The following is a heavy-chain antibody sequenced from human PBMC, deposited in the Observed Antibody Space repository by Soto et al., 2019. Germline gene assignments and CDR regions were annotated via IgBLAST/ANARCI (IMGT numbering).Heavy chain of an antibody. CDR3: ASIYGSGYRAFDY. Sequence: QVQLVQSGAEVKRPGSSVKVSCKASGDTFNFYSINWVRQAPGLGLEWMGRVNPIVSMSNYAQKFQGRVTMTEDKSTSTNYMELSSLKSEDTAIYYCASIYGSGYRAFDYWGQGALVTVSS. J-gene: IGHJ4*02. CDR1: GDTFNFYS. CDR2: VNPIVSMS. V-gene: IGHV1-69*02. D-gene: IGHD3-10*01.